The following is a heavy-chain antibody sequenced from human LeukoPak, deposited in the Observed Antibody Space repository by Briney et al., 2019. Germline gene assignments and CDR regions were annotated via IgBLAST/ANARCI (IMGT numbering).Heavy chain of an antibody. J-gene: IGHJ4*02. CDR1: GASFSSGGYS. CDR2: INHSGST. V-gene: IGHV4-30-2*01. Sequence: PSETLSLTCAVSGASFSSGGYSWTWIRQPPGKGLEWIGEINHSGSTNYNPSLKSRVTISVDTSKSQFSLKLSSVTAADTAVYYCARLWLESNFADYFDDWGQGTLLTVSS. CDR3: ARLWLESNFADYFDD. D-gene: IGHD6-19*01.